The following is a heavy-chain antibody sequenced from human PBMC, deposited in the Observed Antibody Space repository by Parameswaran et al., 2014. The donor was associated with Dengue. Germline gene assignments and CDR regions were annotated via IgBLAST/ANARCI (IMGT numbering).Heavy chain of an antibody. D-gene: IGHD3-3*01. Sequence: GARWICQPPGKALEWLAHIFSNDEKSYSTSLKSRLTISKDTSKSQVVLTMTNMDPVDTATYYCARTDYDFWSGSPPYYFDYWGQGTLVTVSS. J-gene: IGHJ4*02. CDR2: IFSNDEK. V-gene: IGHV2-26*01. CDR3: ARTDYDFWSGSPPYYFDY. CDR1: G.